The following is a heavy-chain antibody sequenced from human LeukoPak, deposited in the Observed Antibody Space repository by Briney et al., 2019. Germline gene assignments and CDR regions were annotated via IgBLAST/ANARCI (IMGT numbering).Heavy chain of an antibody. J-gene: IGHJ4*02. D-gene: IGHD6-19*01. CDR2: MNPNSGNT. CDR1: GYTFTIYD. CDR3: ARGLAVAGSYFDY. V-gene: IGHV1-8*01. Sequence: ASVKVSCKASGYTFTIYDINWVRQATGQGLEWMGWMNPNSGNTGYAQKFQGRVTMTRNTSISTAYMELSSLRSEDTAVYYCARGLAVAGSYFDYWGQGTLVTVSS.